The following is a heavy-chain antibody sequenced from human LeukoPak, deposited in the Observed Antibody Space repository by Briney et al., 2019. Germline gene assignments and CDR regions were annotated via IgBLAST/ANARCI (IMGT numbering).Heavy chain of an antibody. CDR2: ISTSGGST. V-gene: IGHV3-23*01. CDR1: GLTLSSYA. CDR3: AKVHQLTYYYIDV. D-gene: IGHD1-1*01. Sequence: GGSLRLSCEASGLTLSSYAMSWVRLAPGKGLEWVSAISTSGGSTYYADSVKGRFTNSRDNSKNTLYLQMDSLRAEDTAVYYCAKVHQLTYYYIDVWGKGSTVTVYS. J-gene: IGHJ6*03.